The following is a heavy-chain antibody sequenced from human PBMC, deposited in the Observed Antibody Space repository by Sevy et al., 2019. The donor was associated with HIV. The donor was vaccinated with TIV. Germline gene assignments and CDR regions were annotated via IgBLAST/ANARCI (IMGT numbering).Heavy chain of an antibody. J-gene: IGHJ4*02. CDR3: ARQGNVQVSSYNTAMVTRVDY. D-gene: IGHD5-18*01. CDR2: IYYSGST. V-gene: IGHV4-39*01. Sequence: SETLSLTCTVSGGSISSSSYCWGWIRQPPGKGLEWIGSIYYSGSTYYNPSLKSRVTISVDTSKNQFSLKLSSVTAADTAVYYCARQGNVQVSSYNTAMVTRVDYWGQRTLVTVSS. CDR1: GGSISSSSYC.